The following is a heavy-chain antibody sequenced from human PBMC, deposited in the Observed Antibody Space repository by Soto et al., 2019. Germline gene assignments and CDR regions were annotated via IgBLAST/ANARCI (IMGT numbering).Heavy chain of an antibody. Sequence: SGPTLVNPTQTLTLTCTFSGFSLSTSGVGVGWIRQPPGKALEWLGIIFWDDDKRYRASRKSRVTITKDTSKNQLVLTMTNMDPVDTATYYCAHLPWKQLWPRAPVVHWGHGTPVTVSS. D-gene: IGHD5-18*01. CDR2: IFWDDDK. V-gene: IGHV2-5*02. J-gene: IGHJ4*01. CDR1: GFSLSTSGVG. CDR3: AHLPWKQLWPRAPVVH.